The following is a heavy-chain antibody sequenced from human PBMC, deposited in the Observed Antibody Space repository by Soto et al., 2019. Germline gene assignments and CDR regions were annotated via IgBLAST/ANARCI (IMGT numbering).Heavy chain of an antibody. V-gene: IGHV3-23*01. Sequence: GGSLRLSCAASGFTFSDSAMGWVRQAPGKGLEWVSLISGSGGSTYYADSVKGRFTISRDNSKNTLYLQMTSLRSEDTALYYCVKDISGAYSGPNYDAWGQGTLVTVSS. CDR3: VKDISGAYSGPNYDA. CDR2: ISGSGGST. D-gene: IGHD1-26*01. J-gene: IGHJ4*02. CDR1: GFTFSDSA.